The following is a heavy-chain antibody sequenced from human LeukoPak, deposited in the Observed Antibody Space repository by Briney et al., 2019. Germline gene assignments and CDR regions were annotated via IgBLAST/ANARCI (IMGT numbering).Heavy chain of an antibody. D-gene: IGHD5-24*01. V-gene: IGHV1-46*01. CDR1: GYTFTSYY. J-gene: IGHJ6*02. CDR2: INPSGGST. CDR3: ARDQGDGYNNYYYGMDV. Sequence: ASVKVSCKASGYTFTSYYMHWVRQAPGQGLEWMGIINPSGGSTSYAQKFQGRVTMTRDTSTSTVYMELSSLRSEDTAVYYCARDQGDGYNNYYYGMDVWGLGTTVTVSS.